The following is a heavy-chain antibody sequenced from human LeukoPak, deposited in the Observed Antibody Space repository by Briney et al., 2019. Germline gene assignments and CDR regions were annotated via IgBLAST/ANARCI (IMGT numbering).Heavy chain of an antibody. V-gene: IGHV3-30*04. Sequence: GRSLRLSCAVSGFTFSSNAMHWGRQAPGQGLEWVAIISYDGSDKYYADSVKGRFTISRDNSKNTLYLQMSSLRAEDTAVYYCAGASDSESFDNPLVYWGQGTLVTVSS. J-gene: IGHJ4*02. D-gene: IGHD3-10*01. CDR2: ISYDGSDK. CDR1: GFTFSSNA. CDR3: AGASDSESFDNPLVY.